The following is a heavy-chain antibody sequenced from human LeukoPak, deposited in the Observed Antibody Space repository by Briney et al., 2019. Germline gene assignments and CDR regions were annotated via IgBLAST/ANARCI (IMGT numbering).Heavy chain of an antibody. J-gene: IGHJ4*02. CDR1: GGSISFYY. Sequence: PSETLSLTCTVSGGSISFYYWSWIRQPHGKGVEWIGYIHAIGITDYNSSLTSRITISVDTSKNQFSLKLTSGTAADTAVYYCARGRAGVQSFDYWGQGTLVTVSS. CDR3: ARGRAGVQSFDY. CDR2: IHAIGIT. V-gene: IGHV4-4*09. D-gene: IGHD1-1*01.